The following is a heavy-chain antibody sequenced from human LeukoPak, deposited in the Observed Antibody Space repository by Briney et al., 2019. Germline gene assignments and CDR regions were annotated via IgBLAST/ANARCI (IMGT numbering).Heavy chain of an antibody. V-gene: IGHV4-59*01. Sequence: PSETLSLTCTVSGGSISSYYWSWVRQPPGKGLEWIGYIYYSGTTNYNPSLKSRVTISVDTSKNQFSLKPSSVTAADTAVYYCARTFSGSYYYYGMGVWGQGTTVTVSS. J-gene: IGHJ6*02. D-gene: IGHD1-26*01. CDR3: ARTFSGSYYYYGMGV. CDR1: GGSISSYY. CDR2: IYYSGTT.